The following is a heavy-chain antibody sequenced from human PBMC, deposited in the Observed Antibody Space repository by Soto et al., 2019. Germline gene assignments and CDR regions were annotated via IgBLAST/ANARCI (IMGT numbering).Heavy chain of an antibody. D-gene: IGHD3-16*02. V-gene: IGHV1-3*01. Sequence: QVQLVQSGAEVKKPGASVKVSCKASGYTFTSYAMHWVRQAPGQRLEWMGWINAGNGNTKYSQKFQGRVTITRDTTASTASMELSSLRSEDTAVYYCAREMITFGGVIVIPGGFDYWGQGTLVTVSS. CDR1: GYTFTSYA. CDR3: AREMITFGGVIVIPGGFDY. CDR2: INAGNGNT. J-gene: IGHJ4*02.